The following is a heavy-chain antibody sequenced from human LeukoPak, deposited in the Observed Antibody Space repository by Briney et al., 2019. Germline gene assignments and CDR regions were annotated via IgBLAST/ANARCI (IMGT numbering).Heavy chain of an antibody. Sequence: SETLPLTCVVSDYSITSGDYWAWIRQPPGKGLEWIGSIYNSVSTSYNPSLKSRVTMSVDPSKNQFSLNLRSVTAADTAVYYCARNMSTEGWFDSWGRGTLVTVSS. CDR1: DYSITSGDY. CDR2: IYNSVST. V-gene: IGHV4-38-2*01. J-gene: IGHJ5*01. D-gene: IGHD5/OR15-5a*01. CDR3: ARNMSTEGWFDS.